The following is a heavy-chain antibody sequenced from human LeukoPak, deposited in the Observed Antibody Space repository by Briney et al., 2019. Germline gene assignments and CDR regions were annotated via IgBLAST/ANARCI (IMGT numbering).Heavy chain of an antibody. CDR2: INHSGST. CDR3: AKGLDYDILPGHIDY. V-gene: IGHV4-34*01. CDR1: GGSFSGYY. Sequence: SETLSLTCAVYGGSFSGYYWSWIRQPPGKGLEWIGEINHSGSTNYNPSLKSRVTISVDTSKNQFSLKLSSVTAADTAVYYCAKGLDYDILPGHIDYWGQGTLVTVSS. J-gene: IGHJ4*02. D-gene: IGHD3-9*01.